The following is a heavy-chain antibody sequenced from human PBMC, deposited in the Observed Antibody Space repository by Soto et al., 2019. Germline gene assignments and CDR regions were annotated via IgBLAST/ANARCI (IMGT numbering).Heavy chain of an antibody. CDR3: ASGYVSGSPDHYYYYGMEV. CDR1: GYTFTGYY. J-gene: IGHJ6*02. Sequence: ASVKVSCKASGYTFTGYYMHWVRQAPGQGLEWMGWINPNCGATNYAQKFQGWVTITTDASTSTAYMELSSLRSEDTAVYYCASGYVSGSPDHYYYYGMEVWGQGTTVTVSS. D-gene: IGHD3-10*01. V-gene: IGHV1-2*04. CDR2: INPNCGAT.